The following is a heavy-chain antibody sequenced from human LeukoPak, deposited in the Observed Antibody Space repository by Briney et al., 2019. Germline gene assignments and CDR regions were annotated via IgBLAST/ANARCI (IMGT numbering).Heavy chain of an antibody. J-gene: IGHJ4*02. Sequence: GGSLRLSCAASGFTFSGYEMNWVRQAPGKGLEWVSYISSSGSTIYYADSVKGRFTISRDNSKNTLYLQMNSLRAEDTAVYYCAKAPYSSGQAFDYWGQGTLVTVSS. CDR3: AKAPYSSGQAFDY. CDR1: GFTFSGYE. V-gene: IGHV3-48*03. CDR2: ISSSGSTI. D-gene: IGHD6-19*01.